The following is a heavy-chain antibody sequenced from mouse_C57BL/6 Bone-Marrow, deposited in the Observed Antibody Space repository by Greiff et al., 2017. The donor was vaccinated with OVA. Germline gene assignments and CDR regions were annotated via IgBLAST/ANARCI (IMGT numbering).Heavy chain of an antibody. D-gene: IGHD1-1*01. J-gene: IGHJ1*03. V-gene: IGHV5-4*01. CDR1: GFTFSSYA. CDR3: ARDRVYYGSSYGYFDV. Sequence: EVKLVESGGGLVKPGGSLKLSCAASGFTFSSYAMSWVRQTPEKRLEWVATISDGGSYTYYPDNVTGRFTISRDNAKNNLYLQMSHLKSEDTAMYYCARDRVYYGSSYGYFDVWGTGTTVTVSS. CDR2: ISDGGSYT.